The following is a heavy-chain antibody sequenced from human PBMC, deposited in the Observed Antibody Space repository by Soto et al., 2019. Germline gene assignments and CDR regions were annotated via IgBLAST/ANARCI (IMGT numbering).Heavy chain of an antibody. CDR1: GGTFSTSA. CDR2: IMPVFPTP. D-gene: IGHD1-1*01. CDR3: ARDKDRLQLGGNYYYILDV. Sequence: QVQLVQSGSEVKKPGSSVRISSKASGGTFSTSAISWVRQAPGQGLEWVGGIMPVFPTPDYAQKFQGRVIITADESTTTAYLELTSLRADDTAVYYCARDKDRLQLGGNYYYILDVWGQGTAITVSS. J-gene: IGHJ6*02. V-gene: IGHV1-69*12.